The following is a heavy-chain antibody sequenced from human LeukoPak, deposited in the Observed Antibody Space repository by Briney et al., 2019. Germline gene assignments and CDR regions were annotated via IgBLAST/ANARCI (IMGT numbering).Heavy chain of an antibody. CDR1: GYTFTSYG. CDR2: ISAYNGNT. D-gene: IGHD6-19*01. CDR3: ARDGSYSSGWYYFDY. J-gene: IGHJ4*02. Sequence: ASVKVSCKASGYTFTSYGISWVRQAPGQGLEWMGWISAYNGNTNYAQKLQGRVTMTTDTSTSTAYMELRSLRSDDTAGYYCARDGSYSSGWYYFDYWGQGTLVTVSS. V-gene: IGHV1-18*01.